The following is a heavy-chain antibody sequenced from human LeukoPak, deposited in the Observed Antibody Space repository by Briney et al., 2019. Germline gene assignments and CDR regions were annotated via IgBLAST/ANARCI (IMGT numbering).Heavy chain of an antibody. D-gene: IGHD6-13*01. V-gene: IGHV4-59*10. CDR3: ARQIASAGTAGFDF. CDR1: GGSFSGYY. CDR2: IYSTGST. J-gene: IGHJ4*02. Sequence: SETPSLTCAVYGGSFSGYYWSWIRQPPGKGLEWIGRIYSTGSTNYNPSLKSRVTMSVDTSKNQFSLRLRSVTAADTAVYYCARQIASAGTAGFDFWGQGALVTVSS.